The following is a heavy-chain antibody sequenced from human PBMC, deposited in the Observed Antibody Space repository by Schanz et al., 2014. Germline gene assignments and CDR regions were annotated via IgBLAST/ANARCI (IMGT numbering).Heavy chain of an antibody. D-gene: IGHD6-13*01. V-gene: IGHV3-23*04. Sequence: EVQLVESGGGLVQPGGSLRLSCTASGFTFSDYWMSWVRQAPGKGLEWVSSISSGGNPYYANSVKGRFGISRDNSENTLYLQMSSLRAEDTAVYYCAKSQGSSFDSWGQGTLVTVSS. CDR2: ISSGGNP. CDR1: GFTFSDYW. CDR3: AKSQGSSFDS. J-gene: IGHJ4*02.